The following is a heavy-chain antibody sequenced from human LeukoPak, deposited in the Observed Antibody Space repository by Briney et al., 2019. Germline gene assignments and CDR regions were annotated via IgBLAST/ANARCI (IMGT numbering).Heavy chain of an antibody. Sequence: ASVKVSCKASGYTFTSYYMHWVRQAPGQGLEWMGWINTNTGNPTYAQGFTGRFVFSLDTSVSTAYLQISSLKAEDTAVYYCARVGRYCTNGVCYLAYYYMDVWGKGTTVTVSS. CDR2: INTNTGNP. CDR1: GYTFTSYY. V-gene: IGHV7-4-1*02. J-gene: IGHJ6*03. D-gene: IGHD2-8*01. CDR3: ARVGRYCTNGVCYLAYYYMDV.